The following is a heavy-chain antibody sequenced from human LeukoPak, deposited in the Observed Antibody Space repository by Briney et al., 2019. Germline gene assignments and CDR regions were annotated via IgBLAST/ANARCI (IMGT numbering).Heavy chain of an antibody. V-gene: IGHV3-7*03. J-gene: IGHJ4*02. Sequence: GGSLRLSCAASGFTFSSHWMTWVRQAPGKGLEWVANIKEDGSKKNYVDSVKGRFTISRDNAKNSLYLRMNSLRAEDTAVYHCATPLDYYDSSGYHQGGDWGQGTLVTVSS. CDR1: GFTFSSHW. CDR3: ATPLDYYDSSGYHQGGD. D-gene: IGHD3-22*01. CDR2: IKEDGSKK.